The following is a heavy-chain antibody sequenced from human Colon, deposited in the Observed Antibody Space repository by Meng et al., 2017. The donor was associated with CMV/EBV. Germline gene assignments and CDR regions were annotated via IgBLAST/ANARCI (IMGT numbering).Heavy chain of an antibody. J-gene: IGHJ4*02. Sequence: ASVKVSCKASGYTFTDYHLHWVRQAPGQGLECVGWMSPNSGDTTYTQKFQGRVTLTSDTSITTAYMELSRLKSDDTAVYYCAKDLTGVSEGYWGQGTLVTVSS. CDR2: MSPNSGDT. V-gene: IGHV1-2*02. D-gene: IGHD1-20*01. CDR1: GYTFTDYH. CDR3: AKDLTGVSEGY.